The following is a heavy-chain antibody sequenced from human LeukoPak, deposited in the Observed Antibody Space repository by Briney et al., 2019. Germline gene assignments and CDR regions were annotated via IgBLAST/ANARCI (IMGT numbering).Heavy chain of an antibody. V-gene: IGHV4-59*08. Sequence: PSETLSLTCTVSGGSISSYYWSWIRQPPGKGLEWIGDIYYSGSTNYNPSLKSRVTISVDTSKNQFSLSLSSVTAADTAVYYSARLASGSYGPLTPFVYWGQGTLVTVSS. D-gene: IGHD1-26*01. CDR3: ARLASGSYGPLTPFVY. CDR2: IYYSGST. J-gene: IGHJ4*02. CDR1: GGSISSYY.